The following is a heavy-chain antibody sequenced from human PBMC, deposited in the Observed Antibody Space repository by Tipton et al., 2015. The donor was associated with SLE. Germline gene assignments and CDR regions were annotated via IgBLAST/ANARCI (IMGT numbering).Heavy chain of an antibody. V-gene: IGHV3-74*01. CDR2: INSDGSST. D-gene: IGHD6-13*01. CDR3: ARDGPGIAAAALRY. J-gene: IGHJ4*02. CDR1: GFTFSSYW. Sequence: SLRLSCVASGFTFSSYWMHWVRQAPGKGLVWVSRINSDGSSTSYADSVKGRFTISRDNAKNTLYLQMNSLRAEDTAVYYCARDGPGIAAAALRYWGQGTLVTVSS.